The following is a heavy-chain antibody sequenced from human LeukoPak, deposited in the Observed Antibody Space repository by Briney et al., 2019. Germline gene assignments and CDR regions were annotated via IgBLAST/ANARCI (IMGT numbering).Heavy chain of an antibody. CDR3: AKGSDYYGSVTSKKTD. J-gene: IGHJ4*02. V-gene: IGHV3-23*01. Sequence: GGSLRLSCAASGFTFSSYAMNWVRLAPGKGLEWVSIISSSGGRTYYADSVKGRFTISRDNSKNTLYLQMNSLRVEDTAVYYCAKGSDYYGSVTSKKTDWGQGTLVTVSS. D-gene: IGHD3-10*01. CDR2: ISSSGGRT. CDR1: GFTFSSYA.